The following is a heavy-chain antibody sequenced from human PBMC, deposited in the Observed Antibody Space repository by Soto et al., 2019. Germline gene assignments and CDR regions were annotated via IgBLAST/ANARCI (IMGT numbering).Heavy chain of an antibody. V-gene: IGHV4-61*01. CDR1: GGSVSSGSYY. CDR2: IYYSGST. J-gene: IGHJ4*02. D-gene: IGHD1-26*01. CDR3: ARMASLRELRFDY. Sequence: NPSETLSLTCTVSGGSVSSGSYYWSWIRQPPGKGLEWIGYIYYSGSTNYNPSLKSRVTISVDTSKNQFSLKLSSVTAADTAVYYCARMASLRELRFDYWGQGTLVTVSS.